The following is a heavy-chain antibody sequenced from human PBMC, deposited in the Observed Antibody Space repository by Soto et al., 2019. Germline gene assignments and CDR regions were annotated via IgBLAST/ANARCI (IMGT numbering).Heavy chain of an antibody. V-gene: IGHV4-59*01. CDR3: ARDDFTSAVAGSYGMDV. CDR1: GGSISSYY. J-gene: IGHJ6*02. Sequence: PSETLSLTCTVSGGSISSYYWSWIRQPPGKGLEWIGYIYYSGSTNYNPSLKSRVTISVDTSKNQFSLKLSSVTAADTAVYYCARDDFTSAVAGSYGMDVWGQGTTVTVSS. CDR2: IYYSGST. D-gene: IGHD6-19*01.